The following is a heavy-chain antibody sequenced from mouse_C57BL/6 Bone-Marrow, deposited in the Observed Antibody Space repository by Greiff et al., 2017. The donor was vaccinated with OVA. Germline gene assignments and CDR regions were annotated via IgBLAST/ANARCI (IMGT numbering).Heavy chain of an antibody. CDR3: ARDRTTVHAMDY. Sequence: EVQRVESEGGLVQPGSSMKLSCTASGFTFSDYYMAWVRQVPEKGLEWVANINYDGSSTYYLDSLKSRFILSRDNAKNILYLQMSSLKSEDTATYYCARDRTTVHAMDYWGQGTSVTVSS. V-gene: IGHV5-16*01. J-gene: IGHJ4*01. CDR2: INYDGSST. CDR1: GFTFSDYY. D-gene: IGHD1-1*01.